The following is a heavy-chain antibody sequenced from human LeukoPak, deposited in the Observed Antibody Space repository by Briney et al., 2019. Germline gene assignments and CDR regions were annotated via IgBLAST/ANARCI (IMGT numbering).Heavy chain of an antibody. CDR3: ARDPLQD. Sequence: GGSLRLSCAASGFTFSSYNMNWVRQAPGKGLEWVSYISSSSSTIYYADSVKGRFTISRDNAKNSLYLQMNSLRAEDTAEYYCARDPLQDWGQGTLVTVSS. V-gene: IGHV3-48*04. D-gene: IGHD4-11*01. CDR2: ISSSSSTI. CDR1: GFTFSSYN. J-gene: IGHJ4*02.